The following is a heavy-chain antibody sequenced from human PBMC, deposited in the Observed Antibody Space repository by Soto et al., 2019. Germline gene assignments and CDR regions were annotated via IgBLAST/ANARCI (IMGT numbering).Heavy chain of an antibody. D-gene: IGHD3-16*01. Sequence: EVQLVESGGGLVQPGGSLRLSCAASGFTFSMYWMHWVRQAPGKGLLWVSRINGDGTDTTYADSVKGRFTISRDNAKNTVYLQMNGLRAEDTAVYYCAREVGRGSGSYYLDYWGQETLVTVPS. CDR1: GFTFSMYW. V-gene: IGHV3-74*03. J-gene: IGHJ4*02. CDR2: INGDGTDT. CDR3: AREVGRGSGSYYLDY.